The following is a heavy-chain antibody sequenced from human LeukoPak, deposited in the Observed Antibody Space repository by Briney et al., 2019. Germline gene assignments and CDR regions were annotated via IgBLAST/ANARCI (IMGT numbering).Heavy chain of an antibody. J-gene: IGHJ4*02. D-gene: IGHD5-18*01. Sequence: GGSLRLSCAASGFTFTSYEMNWVRQAPGKGLEWVSYISSSGSTTYYADSVKGRFTISRDNAKNSLYLQMNSLRAEDTAVYYCAGEGGYSYRRHFDYWGQGTLVTVSS. CDR3: AGEGGYSYRRHFDY. CDR2: ISSSGSTT. CDR1: GFTFTSYE. V-gene: IGHV3-48*03.